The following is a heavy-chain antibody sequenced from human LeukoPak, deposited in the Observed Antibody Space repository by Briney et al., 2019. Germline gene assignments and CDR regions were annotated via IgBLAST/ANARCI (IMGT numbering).Heavy chain of an antibody. Sequence: GGSLRLSCAASGFTFSSYSMNWVRQAPGKGLEWVSSISSSRSTYLHYADSAKGRFTISRDNARNSLFLQMDSLRVEDTAVYYCARDYCSGPSCYYFDSWGQGTLVTVSS. CDR3: ARDYCSGPSCYYFDS. CDR2: ISSSRSTYL. V-gene: IGHV3-21*06. J-gene: IGHJ4*02. CDR1: GFTFSSYS. D-gene: IGHD2-2*01.